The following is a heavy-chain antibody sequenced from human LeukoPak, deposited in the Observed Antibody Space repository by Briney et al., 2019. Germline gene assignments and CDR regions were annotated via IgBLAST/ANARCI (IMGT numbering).Heavy chain of an antibody. D-gene: IGHD3-10*01. CDR3: ASLWFGELYYYYCMDV. V-gene: IGHV3-23*01. Sequence: GGSLRLSCAASGFTFSSYAMSWVRQAPGKGLEWVSAISGSGGSTYYADSVKGRFTISRDNSKNTLYLQMNSLRAEDTAVYYCASLWFGELYYYYCMDVWGQGTTVTVSS. CDR1: GFTFSSYA. J-gene: IGHJ6*02. CDR2: ISGSGGST.